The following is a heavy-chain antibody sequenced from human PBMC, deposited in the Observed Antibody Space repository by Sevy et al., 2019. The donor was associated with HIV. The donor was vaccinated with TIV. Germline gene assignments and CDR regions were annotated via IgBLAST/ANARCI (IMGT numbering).Heavy chain of an antibody. J-gene: IGHJ6*03. D-gene: IGHD3-22*01. CDR2: ISGSGTRT. CDR1: GFSFDSYG. V-gene: IGHV3-23*01. CDR3: GKGGGGHYDPDEIGYYFYYYNMDV. Sequence: GGSLRLSCAVSGFSFDSYGMTWVRQAPGKGLEWVSGISGSGTRTYYADSVKGRFIISRDNSKNTLYLQMNSLRSEDTGMYYWGKGGGGHYDPDEIGYYFYYYNMDVWGKGTTVTVSS.